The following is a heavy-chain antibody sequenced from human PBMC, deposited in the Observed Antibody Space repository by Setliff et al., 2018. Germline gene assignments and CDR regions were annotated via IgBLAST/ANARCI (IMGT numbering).Heavy chain of an antibody. V-gene: IGHV3-23*01. J-gene: IGHJ4*01. Sequence: PGGSLRLSCAAPGFTFNSFSNFDMSWVRQAPGRGLEWVSSISGSGGSTYYADSVKGRFTISIDNSKNTLYLQMNSLGAEDTAVYYCAKSPHDFWSGRVFFDYWGQGILVTVSS. CDR3: AKSPHDFWSGRVFFDY. D-gene: IGHD3-3*01. CDR1: GFTFNSFSNFD. CDR2: ISGSGGST.